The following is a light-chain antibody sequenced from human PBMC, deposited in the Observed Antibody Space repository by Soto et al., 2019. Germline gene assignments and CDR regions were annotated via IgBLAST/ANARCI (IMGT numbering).Light chain of an antibody. CDR1: QSVLYSSNNKNY. V-gene: IGKV4-1*01. Sequence: DIVMTQSPDSLAVSLGERATINCKSSQSVLYSSNNKNYLAWYQQKPGQPPKLLIYWASTRESGVPDRFSGSGSGTDFTLTISSLQAEDVAVYYCQQYYPTPPCTFGQGTKLEIK. CDR3: QQYYPTPPCT. CDR2: WAS. J-gene: IGKJ2*02.